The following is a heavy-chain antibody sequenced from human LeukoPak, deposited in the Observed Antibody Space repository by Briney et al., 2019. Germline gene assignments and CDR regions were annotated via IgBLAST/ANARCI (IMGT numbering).Heavy chain of an antibody. J-gene: IGHJ4*02. D-gene: IGHD2-15*01. CDR1: GFTFSNYP. CDR2: ISSNGGST. Sequence: GGSLRLSCAASGFTFSNYPVHWVRQAPGKGLEYVSTISSNGGSTFYANSVKGRFTISRDNSKNTLYLQMGSLRPEDMAVYYCARETLGGYCSGGSCYSPRHSDYWGQGTLVTVSS. CDR3: ARETLGGYCSGGSCYSPRHSDY. V-gene: IGHV3-64*01.